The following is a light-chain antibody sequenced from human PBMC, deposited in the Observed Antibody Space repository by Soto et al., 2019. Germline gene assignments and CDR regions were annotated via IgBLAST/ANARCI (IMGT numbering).Light chain of an antibody. V-gene: IGLV2-18*02. Sequence: QSALTQPPSVSGSPGQSVTISCTGTSSDVGSYNRVSWYQQPPGTAPKLMIYEVSNRPSGVPDRFSGSKSGNTASLTISGLQAEVEADYYCNSYTSSSTYVFGTGTKLTV. J-gene: IGLJ1*01. CDR3: NSYTSSSTYV. CDR1: SSDVGSYNR. CDR2: EVS.